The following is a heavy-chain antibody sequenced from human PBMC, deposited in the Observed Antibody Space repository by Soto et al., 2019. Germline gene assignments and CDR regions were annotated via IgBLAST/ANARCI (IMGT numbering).Heavy chain of an antibody. V-gene: IGHV4-59*01. CDR3: ARVPPARSNYGSGSYYDFYYYYYMDV. CDR2: IYYSGST. Sequence: SETLSLTCTVSGGSISSYYWSWIRQPPGKGLEWIGYIYYSGSTNYNPSLKSRVTISVDTSKNQFSLKRSSVTASDTAVYYCARVPPARSNYGSGSYYDFYYYYYMDVWGKGTTVTVSS. J-gene: IGHJ6*03. CDR1: GGSISSYY. D-gene: IGHD3-10*01.